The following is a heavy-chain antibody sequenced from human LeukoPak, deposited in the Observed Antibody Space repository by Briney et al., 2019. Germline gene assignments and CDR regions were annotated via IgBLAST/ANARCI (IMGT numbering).Heavy chain of an antibody. CDR2: ISYDGSNK. CDR1: GFTFSSYA. D-gene: IGHD6-13*01. V-gene: IGHV3-30-3*01. J-gene: IGHJ4*02. CDR3: ARDSSSWYVRPSHFDY. Sequence: PGGSLRLSCAASGFTFSSYAMSWVRQAPGKGLEWVAVISYDGSNKYYADSVKGRFTISRDNSKNTLYLQMNSLRAEDTAVYYCARDSSSWYVRPSHFDYWGQGTLVTVSS.